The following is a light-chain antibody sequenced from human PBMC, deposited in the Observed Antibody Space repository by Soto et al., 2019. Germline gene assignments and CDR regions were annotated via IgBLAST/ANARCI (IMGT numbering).Light chain of an antibody. CDR3: QQFNSYPLT. V-gene: IGKV1-13*02. J-gene: IGKJ4*01. CDR2: DAS. Sequence: AIQLTQSPSSLSASVGDRVTITCRASQGISSALDWYQQKIGKTPKLLIYDASTLERGVPSRFSGSGSGTDFTLTISSLQPEDFATYYCQQFNSYPLTFGGGTKVEIK. CDR1: QGISSA.